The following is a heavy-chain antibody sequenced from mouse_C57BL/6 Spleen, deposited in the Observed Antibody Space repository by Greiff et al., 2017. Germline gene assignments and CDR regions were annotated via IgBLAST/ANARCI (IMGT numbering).Heavy chain of an antibody. V-gene: IGHV1-74*01. CDR2: LHPSDSDT. D-gene: IGHD2-3*01. CDR1: GYTFTSYW. CDR3: AIDGYYEGISFAY. Sequence: QVQLQQPGAELVKPGASVKVSCKASGYTFTSYWMHWVKQRPGQGLEWIGRLHPSDSDTNYNQKFKGKATLTVDKSSSTAYMQLSSLTSEDSAFYYCAIDGYYEGISFAYWGQGTLVTVSA. J-gene: IGHJ3*01.